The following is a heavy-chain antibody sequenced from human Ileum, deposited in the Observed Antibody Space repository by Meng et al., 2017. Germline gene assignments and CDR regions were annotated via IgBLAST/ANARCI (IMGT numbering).Heavy chain of an antibody. D-gene: IGHD3-10*02. CDR3: ARADYVRYFDL. J-gene: IGHJ2*01. CDR2: IWYDGSNE. Sequence: QGPGVGPGGGVVPPGTSLRLSWAASGFTFSQYGIHWVRQAPGKGLEWVALIWYDGSNEAYVDSVKGRFSISRDDSKETVYLQMNSLSAEDTAVYYCARADYVRYFDLWGRGTLVTVS. V-gene: IGHV3-33*01. CDR1: GFTFSQYG.